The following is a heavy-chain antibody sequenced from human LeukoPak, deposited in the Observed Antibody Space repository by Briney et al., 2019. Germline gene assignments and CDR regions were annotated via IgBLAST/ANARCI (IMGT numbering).Heavy chain of an antibody. CDR2: IYYSGST. V-gene: IGHV4-39*01. Sequence: SETLSLTCTVSGGSISSSSYYWGWIRQPPGKGLEWIGSIYYSGSTYYNPSLKSRVTISVDTSKNQFSLKLSSVTAAGTAVYYCARQQAFWSGLGDYYMDVWGKGTTVTVSS. CDR3: ARQQAFWSGLGDYYMDV. J-gene: IGHJ6*03. D-gene: IGHD3-3*01. CDR1: GGSISSSSYY.